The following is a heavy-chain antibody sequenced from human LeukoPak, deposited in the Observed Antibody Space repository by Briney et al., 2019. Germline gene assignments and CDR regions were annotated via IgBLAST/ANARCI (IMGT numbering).Heavy chain of an antibody. CDR1: GGSFSGYY. CDR3: ARGSSWYRPLDY. V-gene: IGHV4-34*01. CDR2: INHSGST. D-gene: IGHD6-13*01. Sequence: PSETLSFTCAVYGGSFSGYYWSWIRQPPGKGLEWIGEINHSGSTNYNPSLKSRVTISVDTSKNQFSLKLSPVTAADTAVYYCARGSSWYRPLDYWGQGTLVTVSS. J-gene: IGHJ4*02.